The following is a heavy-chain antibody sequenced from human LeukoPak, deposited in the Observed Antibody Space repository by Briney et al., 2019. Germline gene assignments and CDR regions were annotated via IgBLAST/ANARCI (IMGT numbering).Heavy chain of an antibody. J-gene: IGHJ4*02. CDR3: AKDRRSRGVIIPDGIDY. V-gene: IGHV3-30*18. CDR2: ISYDGSNK. Sequence: GGPLRLSCAASGFTFSSYGMHWVRQAPGKGLEWVAVISYDGSNKYYADSVKGRFTISRDNSKNTLYLQMNSLRAEDTAVYYCAKDRRSRGVIIPDGIDYWGQGTLVTVSS. CDR1: GFTFSSYG. D-gene: IGHD3-10*01.